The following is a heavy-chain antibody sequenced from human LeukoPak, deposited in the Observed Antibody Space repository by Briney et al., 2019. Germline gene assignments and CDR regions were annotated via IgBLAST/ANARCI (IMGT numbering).Heavy chain of an antibody. Sequence: WASVKVSCKASGYTFTSYDINWVRQATGQGLEWMGWMNPNSGNTGCAQKFQGRVTMTRNTSISTAYMELSSLRSEDTAVYYCARGRDSGYLWYYYYMDVWGKGTTVTVSS. D-gene: IGHD5-12*01. CDR3: ARGRDSGYLWYYYYMDV. J-gene: IGHJ6*03. CDR1: GYTFTSYD. CDR2: MNPNSGNT. V-gene: IGHV1-8*01.